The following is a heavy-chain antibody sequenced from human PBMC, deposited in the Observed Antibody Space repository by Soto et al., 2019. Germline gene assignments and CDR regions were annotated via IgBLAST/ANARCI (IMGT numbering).Heavy chain of an antibody. CDR2: IGGSDGAT. Sequence: GGSLRLSCAASGFTFSNYAMTWVRQAPGKGLEWVSAIGGSDGATYYADSVKGRFTISRDNSRNTLYLQMNSLRVEDTALYYCAKGARYFDFLSFDYWGQGILVTVSS. D-gene: IGHD3-9*01. CDR3: AKGARYFDFLSFDY. J-gene: IGHJ4*02. V-gene: IGHV3-23*01. CDR1: GFTFSNYA.